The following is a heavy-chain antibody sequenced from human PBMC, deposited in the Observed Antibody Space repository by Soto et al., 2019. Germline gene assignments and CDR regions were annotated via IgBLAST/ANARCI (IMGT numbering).Heavy chain of an antibody. CDR1: GGSISSGGYY. CDR3: ARTGGGWPYYFDY. Sequence: SETLSLTCTVSGGSISSGGYYWIWIRQHPGKGLEWIGYIYYSGSTYYNPSLKSRVTISVDTSKNQFSLKLSSVTAADTAVYYCARTGGGWPYYFDYWGQGTLVTVSS. V-gene: IGHV4-31*03. D-gene: IGHD6-19*01. CDR2: IYYSGST. J-gene: IGHJ4*02.